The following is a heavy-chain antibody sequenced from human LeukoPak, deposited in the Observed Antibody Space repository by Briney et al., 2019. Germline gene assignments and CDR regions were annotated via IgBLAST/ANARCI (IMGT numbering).Heavy chain of an antibody. CDR2: ISGRGGST. V-gene: IGHV3-23*01. Sequence: PGGSLRLSCAASGFTFSSYAMTWVRQAPGKGLEWVSSISGRGGSTYYADSVKGRFTISGDNSKNTLSLQMNSLRAEDTAVYYCAKDRGDFVLVVAPTSDYWGQGTLVTVSS. CDR1: GFTFSSYA. D-gene: IGHD2-15*01. J-gene: IGHJ4*02. CDR3: AKDRGDFVLVVAPTSDY.